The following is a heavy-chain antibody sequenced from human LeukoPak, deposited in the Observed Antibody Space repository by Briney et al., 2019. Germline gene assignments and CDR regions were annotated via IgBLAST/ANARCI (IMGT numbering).Heavy chain of an antibody. J-gene: IGHJ4*02. V-gene: IGHV4-59*01. D-gene: IGHD1/OR15-1a*01. CDR1: GGSISSYY. CDR3: ARENNQYYFDY. CDR2: IYYSGST. Sequence: TSETLSLTCTVSGGSISSYYWSWIRQPPGKGLEWIGYIYYSGSTNYNPSLKSRVTISVDTSKNQFSLKLSSVTAADTAVYYCARENNQYYFDYWGQGPLVTVSS.